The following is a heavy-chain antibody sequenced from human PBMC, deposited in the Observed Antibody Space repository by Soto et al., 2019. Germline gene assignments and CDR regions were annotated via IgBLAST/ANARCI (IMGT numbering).Heavy chain of an antibody. J-gene: IGHJ4*02. Sequence: QVQLQESGPGLVKPSQTLSLTCTVSGGSISSGDYYWSWIRQPPGKGLEWIGDIYYSGSTYYNPPLKSRVAISVDTSKHHFSLKLSSVTAADTAVYYCASRKSSPYFDYWGQGTLVTVSS. CDR1: GGSISSGDYY. CDR2: IYYSGST. D-gene: IGHD3-10*01. V-gene: IGHV4-30-4*01. CDR3: ASRKSSPYFDY.